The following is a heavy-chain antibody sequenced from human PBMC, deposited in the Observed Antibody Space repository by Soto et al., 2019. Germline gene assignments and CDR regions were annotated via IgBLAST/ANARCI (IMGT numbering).Heavy chain of an antibody. CDR3: ARWEVVTGLDY. CDR1: GFTFSNFP. J-gene: IGHJ4*02. CDR2: INSGSTPI. D-gene: IGHD3-22*01. Sequence: GGSLRLSCAASGFTFSNFPMNWVRQAPGKGLEWVSYINSGSTPIYYADSVKGRFTIFRDNAKNSLYLQMNSLRVADTAVYYCARWEVVTGLDYWGQGTLVTVSS. V-gene: IGHV3-48*01.